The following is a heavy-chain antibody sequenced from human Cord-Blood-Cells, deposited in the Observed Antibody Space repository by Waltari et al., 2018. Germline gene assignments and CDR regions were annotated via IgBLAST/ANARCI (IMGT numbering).Heavy chain of an antibody. CDR3: ARNYDFWSGYVYY. J-gene: IGHJ4*02. V-gene: IGHV4-34*01. CDR2: INHSGST. D-gene: IGHD3-3*01. Sequence: QVQLQQWGAGLLKPSETLSLICAVYGGSFSGYYWSWIRQPPGKGLEWIGEINHSGSTNYNPSLKSRVTISVDTSKNQFSLKLSSVTAADTAVYYCARNYDFWSGYVYYWGQGTLVTVSS. CDR1: GGSFSGYY.